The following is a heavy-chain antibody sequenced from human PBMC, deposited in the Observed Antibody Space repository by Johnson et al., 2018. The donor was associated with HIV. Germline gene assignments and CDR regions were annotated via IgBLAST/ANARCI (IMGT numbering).Heavy chain of an antibody. Sequence: MLLVESGGGLVQPGGSLRLSCAASGLIFSRSWMHWVRQAPGKGLEWVSRINSDGSSTNYADSVKGRFTISRDNAKNTLYLQMNSLRAEDTAVYYCARSWGIADIWGQGTMVTVSS. CDR1: GLIFSRSW. J-gene: IGHJ3*02. D-gene: IGHD6-13*01. CDR2: INSDGSST. V-gene: IGHV3-74*02. CDR3: ARSWGIADI.